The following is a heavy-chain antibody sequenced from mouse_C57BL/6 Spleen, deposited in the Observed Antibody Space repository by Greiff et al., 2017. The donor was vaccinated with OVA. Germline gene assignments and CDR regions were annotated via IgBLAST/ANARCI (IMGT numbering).Heavy chain of an antibody. J-gene: IGHJ3*01. CDR2: IWSGGST. CDR1: GFSLTSYG. D-gene: IGHD2-5*01. V-gene: IGHV2-2*01. Sequence: QVQLKESGPGLVQPSQSLSITCTVSGFSLTSYGVHWVRQSPGKGLEWLGVIWSGGSTDYNAAFISRLSISKDNSKSQVFFKMNSLQADDTAIYYCAREGENYSNCGAYWGQGTLVTVSA. CDR3: AREGENYSNCGAY.